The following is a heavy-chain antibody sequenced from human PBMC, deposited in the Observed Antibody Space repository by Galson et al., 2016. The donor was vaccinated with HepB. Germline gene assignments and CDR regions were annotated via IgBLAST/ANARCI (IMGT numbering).Heavy chain of an antibody. V-gene: IGHV4-39*01. D-gene: IGHD1-26*01. Sequence: SETLSLTCTVSGGSISSGDYYWTWIRQPPGKGLEWIGSIYYSGSTSYYPSLQSRLTISVDTSKNQFSLNLGSVTAADTSVYYCARHSGVSSGSYQGIDYWGQGTLVTVSS. CDR3: ARHSGVSSGSYQGIDY. J-gene: IGHJ4*02. CDR2: IYYSGST. CDR1: GGSISSGDYY.